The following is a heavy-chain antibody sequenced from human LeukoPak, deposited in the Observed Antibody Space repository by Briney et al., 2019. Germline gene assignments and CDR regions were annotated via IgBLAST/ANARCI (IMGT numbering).Heavy chain of an antibody. V-gene: IGHV3-11*01. D-gene: IGHD3-22*01. CDR2: ISSSGSTT. Sequence: PGGSLRLSCAASGFTFSDDYMSWMRQAPGKGLEWVSYISSSGSTTYYADSVKGRFTISRDNAKNSLYLQMNSLRAEDTAVYYCAKRGDYYDSSGDAFDIWGQGTMVTVSS. J-gene: IGHJ3*02. CDR1: GFTFSDDY. CDR3: AKRGDYYDSSGDAFDI.